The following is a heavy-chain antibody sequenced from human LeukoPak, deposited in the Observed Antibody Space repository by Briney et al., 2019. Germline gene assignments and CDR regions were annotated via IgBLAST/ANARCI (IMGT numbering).Heavy chain of an antibody. Sequence: GASVKVSCKASGYTFTSYGISRVRQAPGQGLEWMGWISAYNGNTNYAQKLQGRVTMTTDTSTSTAYMELRSLRSDDTAVYYCARDRIAVAAPLPYYYYYGMDVWGQGTTVTVSS. J-gene: IGHJ6*02. CDR2: ISAYNGNT. V-gene: IGHV1-18*01. CDR3: ARDRIAVAAPLPYYYYYGMDV. D-gene: IGHD6-19*01. CDR1: GYTFTSYG.